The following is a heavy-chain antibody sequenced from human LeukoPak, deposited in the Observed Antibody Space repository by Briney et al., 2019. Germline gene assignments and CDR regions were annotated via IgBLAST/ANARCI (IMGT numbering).Heavy chain of an antibody. CDR1: GASITNYY. CDR2: IYTSGST. CDR3: ARTLAVADSPDFDS. D-gene: IGHD6-13*01. V-gene: IGHV4-4*07. Sequence: SETLSLTCTVSGASITNYYWSWIRQPAGKGLEWIGRIYTSGSTNYNPSLKSRVTMSVDTSKNQFSLKLSSVTAADTAVYYCARTLAVADSPDFDSWGQGTLVTVSS. J-gene: IGHJ4*02.